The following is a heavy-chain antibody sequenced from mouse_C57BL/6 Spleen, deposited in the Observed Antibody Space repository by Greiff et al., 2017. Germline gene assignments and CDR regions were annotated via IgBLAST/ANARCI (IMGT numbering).Heavy chain of an antibody. CDR2: ISYDGSN. J-gene: IGHJ1*03. V-gene: IGHV3-6*01. Sequence: EVHLVESGPGLVKPSQSLSLTCSVTGYSITSGYYWNWIRQFPGNKLEWMGYISYDGSNNYNPSLKNRISITRDTSKNQFFLKLNSVTTEDTATYYCAREGANWETWYFDVWGTGTTVTVSS. CDR1: GYSITSGYY. D-gene: IGHD4-1*01. CDR3: AREGANWETWYFDV.